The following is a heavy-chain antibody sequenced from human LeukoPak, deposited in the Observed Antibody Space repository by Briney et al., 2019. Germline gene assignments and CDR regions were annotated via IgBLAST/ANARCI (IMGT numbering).Heavy chain of an antibody. Sequence: GASVKVSCKASGYTFTNYGISWVRQAPGQGLEWMGWISAYNGNTDYAQKFQGRVNITIDTSTSTAYMELRSLISADPAVYYCARDRSTSSLWGQGTLVTVSS. CDR2: ISAYNGNT. CDR3: ARDRSTSSL. V-gene: IGHV1-18*01. D-gene: IGHD6-6*01. J-gene: IGHJ4*02. CDR1: GYTFTNYG.